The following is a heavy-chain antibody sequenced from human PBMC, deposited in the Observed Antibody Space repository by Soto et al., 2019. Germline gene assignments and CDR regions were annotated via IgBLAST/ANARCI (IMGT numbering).Heavy chain of an antibody. J-gene: IGHJ6*03. V-gene: IGHV4-39*01. Sequence: PSETLSLTCTVSGGSISSSSYYWGWIRQPPGKGLEWIGSIYYSGSTYYNPSLKSRVTISVDTSKNQFSLKLSSVTAADTAVYYCARQTHATFYDFWGGYYPYYYMDVWGKGTTVS. CDR3: ARQTHATFYDFWGGYYPYYYMDV. CDR2: IYYSGST. D-gene: IGHD3-3*01. CDR1: GGSISSSSYY.